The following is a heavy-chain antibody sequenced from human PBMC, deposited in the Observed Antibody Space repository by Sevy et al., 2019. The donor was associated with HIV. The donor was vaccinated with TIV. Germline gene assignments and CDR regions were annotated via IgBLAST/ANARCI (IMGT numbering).Heavy chain of an antibody. V-gene: IGHV3-23*01. CDR3: AREGCTKPHDD. J-gene: IGHJ4*02. CDR1: GFTFSKYS. Sequence: VGSLRLYCAASGFTFSKYSMSWVRQHPGKGLEWVSTLSFGCGEINYADSVKGRFTISRDNSKSSVYLQMNNLRPEDTAVYYCAREGCTKPHDDCGQGTLVTVSS. D-gene: IGHD2-8*01. CDR2: LSFGCGEI.